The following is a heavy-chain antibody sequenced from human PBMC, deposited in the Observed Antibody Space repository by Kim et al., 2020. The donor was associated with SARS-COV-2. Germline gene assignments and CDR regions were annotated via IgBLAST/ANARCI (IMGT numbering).Heavy chain of an antibody. Sequence: SVKVSCKASGGIFSTFALSWVRQAPGQGLQWLGGIVSMFQTANYAQILKGRVTITADESSSTAYMELSGLRSDVTAVYYCARGIAVAGQPGMGLYYGVDVWGQGTTVTVPS. CDR1: GGIFSTFA. D-gene: IGHD6-19*01. J-gene: IGHJ6*02. V-gene: IGHV1-69*13. CDR3: ARGIAVAGQPGMGLYYGVDV. CDR2: IVSMFQTA.